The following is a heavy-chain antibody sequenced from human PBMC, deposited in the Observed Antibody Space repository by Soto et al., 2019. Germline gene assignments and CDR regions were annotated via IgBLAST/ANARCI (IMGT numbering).Heavy chain of an antibody. CDR3: AILTDDSSTFNAFDI. CDR1: GGSISSSSYY. D-gene: IGHD3-16*01. V-gene: IGHV4-39*01. CDR2: IYYSGST. Sequence: SETLSLTCTVSGGSISSSSYYWGWIRQPPGKGLEWIGSIYYSGSTYYNPSLKSRVTISVDTSKNQFSLKLSSVTAADTAVYYCAILTDDSSTFNAFDIWGQGTMVNVS. J-gene: IGHJ3*02.